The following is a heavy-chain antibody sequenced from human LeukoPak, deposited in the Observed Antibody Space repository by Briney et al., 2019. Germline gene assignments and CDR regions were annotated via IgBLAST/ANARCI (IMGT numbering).Heavy chain of an antibody. J-gene: IGHJ5*02. Sequence: SETLSLTCTVSGGSISSYYWSWIRPPPGKGLEWIGYIYYSGSTNYNPSLKSRVTISVDTSKNQFSLKLSSVTAADTAVYYCARDGGYSYGYPNWFDPWGQGTLVTVSS. CDR2: IYYSGST. V-gene: IGHV4-59*01. CDR3: ARDGGYSYGYPNWFDP. D-gene: IGHD5-18*01. CDR1: GGSISSYY.